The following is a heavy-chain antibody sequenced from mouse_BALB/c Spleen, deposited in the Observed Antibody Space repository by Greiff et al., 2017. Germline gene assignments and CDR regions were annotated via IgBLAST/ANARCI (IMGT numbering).Heavy chain of an antibody. J-gene: IGHJ3*01. Sequence: VQLLQSGAELVRPGALVTLSCTASGFNITDYYMHWVKQRPDQGLEWIGWIDPENGNTIYDSKFQGMASITAATSSNTAYLQHSSLTSEDTAAYYCARKEEWFAYWGQGTLVTVSA. CDR2: IDPENGNT. CDR1: GFNITDYY. V-gene: IGHV14-1*02. CDR3: ARKEEWFAY.